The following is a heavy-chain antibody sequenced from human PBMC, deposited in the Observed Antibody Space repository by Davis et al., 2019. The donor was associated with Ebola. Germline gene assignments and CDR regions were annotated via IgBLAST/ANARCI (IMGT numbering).Heavy chain of an antibody. CDR1: GFTFSDYY. CDR2: ISGASTT. V-gene: IGHV3-11*04. Sequence: GESLKISCAASGFTFSDYYMSWIRQAPGKGLEWISYISGASTTYYADSVKGRFTISRDNARNSLYLQMNSLRGEDTAVYYCARRITTATLDFWGQGTLVTVSS. J-gene: IGHJ4*02. CDR3: ARRITTATLDF. D-gene: IGHD3/OR15-3a*01.